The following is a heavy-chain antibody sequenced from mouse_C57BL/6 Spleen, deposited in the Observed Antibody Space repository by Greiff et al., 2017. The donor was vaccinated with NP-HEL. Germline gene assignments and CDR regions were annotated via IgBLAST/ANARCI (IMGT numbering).Heavy chain of an antibody. J-gene: IGHJ4*01. V-gene: IGHV5-12*01. CDR1: GFTFSDYY. CDR2: ISNGGGST. Sequence: EVKLVESGGGLVQPGGSLKLSCAASGFTFSDYYMYWVRQTPEKRLEWVGYISNGGGSTYYPDTVKGRFTISRDNAKNTLYLQMSRLKSEDTAMYYCARGSYYSNYVGAMDYWGQGTSVTVAS. D-gene: IGHD2-5*01. CDR3: ARGSYYSNYVGAMDY.